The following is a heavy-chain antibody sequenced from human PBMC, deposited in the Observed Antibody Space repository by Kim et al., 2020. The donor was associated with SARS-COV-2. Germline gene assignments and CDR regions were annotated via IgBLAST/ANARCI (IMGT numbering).Heavy chain of an antibody. Sequence: ASVKVSCKASGYTFTSYGISWVRQAPGQGLEWMGWISAYNGNTNYAQKLQGRVTMTTDTSTSKAYMELRSLRSDDTAVYYCARDLLEWLLTYPYSYYGMDVWGQGTTVTVSS. CDR3: ARDLLEWLLTYPYSYYGMDV. D-gene: IGHD3-3*01. V-gene: IGHV1-18*04. J-gene: IGHJ6*02. CDR2: ISAYNGNT. CDR1: GYTFTSYG.